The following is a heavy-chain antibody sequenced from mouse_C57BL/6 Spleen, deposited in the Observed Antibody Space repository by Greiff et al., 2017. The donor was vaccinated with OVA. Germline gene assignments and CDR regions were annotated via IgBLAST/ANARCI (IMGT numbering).Heavy chain of an antibody. CDR2: ISDGGSYT. CDR1: GFTFSSYA. D-gene: IGHD4-1*01. CDR3: ARGYTGTGTFDY. J-gene: IGHJ2*01. V-gene: IGHV5-4*01. Sequence: DVQLVESGGGLVKPGGSLKLSCAASGFTFSSYAMSWVRQTPEKRLEWVATISDGGSYTYYPDNVKGRFTISRDNAKNNLYLQMSHLKSEDTAMYDCARGYTGTGTFDYWGQGTTLTVSS.